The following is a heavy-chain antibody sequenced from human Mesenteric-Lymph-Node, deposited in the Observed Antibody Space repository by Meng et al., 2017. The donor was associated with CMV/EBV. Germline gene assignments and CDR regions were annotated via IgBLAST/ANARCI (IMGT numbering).Heavy chain of an antibody. D-gene: IGHD3-10*01. CDR1: GFTFSTYW. CDR3: ARDKKGPYYNKGMDV. J-gene: IGHJ6*02. Sequence: GESLKISCKASGFTFSTYWMSWVRQAPGKGLEWVATINQDGSERSFVDSVKGRFTISRDNAKDSLYLQMSSLRGEDTAVYYCARDKKGPYYNKGMDVWGQGTTVTVSS. CDR2: INQDGSER. V-gene: IGHV3-7*01.